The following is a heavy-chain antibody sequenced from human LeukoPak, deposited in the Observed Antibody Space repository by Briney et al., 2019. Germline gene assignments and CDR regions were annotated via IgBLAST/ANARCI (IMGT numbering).Heavy chain of an antibody. D-gene: IGHD4-17*01. CDR3: ARVGDLYGDCEEADY. V-gene: IGHV1-2*02. CDR1: GYTFTGYY. CDR2: INPNSGGT. Sequence: ASVKVSCKASGYTFTGYYMRWVRQAPGQGLEWMGWINPNSGGTNYAQKFQGRVTMTRDTSISTAYMELSRLRSDDTAVYYCARVGDLYGDCEEADYWGQGTLVTVSS. J-gene: IGHJ4*02.